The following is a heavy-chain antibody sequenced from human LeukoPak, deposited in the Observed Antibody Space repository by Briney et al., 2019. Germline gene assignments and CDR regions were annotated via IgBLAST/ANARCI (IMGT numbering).Heavy chain of an antibody. CDR3: ARVKGVVRKIFDY. D-gene: IGHD6-6*01. J-gene: IGHJ4*02. V-gene: IGHV4-59*11. Sequence: PLETLSLTCTVSGGSISSHYWSWIRQPPGKGLEWIGYIYYSGSTNYNPSLKSRVTISVDTSKNQFSLKLSSVTAADTAVYYCARVKGVVRKIFDYWGQGTLVTVSS. CDR2: IYYSGST. CDR1: GGSISSHY.